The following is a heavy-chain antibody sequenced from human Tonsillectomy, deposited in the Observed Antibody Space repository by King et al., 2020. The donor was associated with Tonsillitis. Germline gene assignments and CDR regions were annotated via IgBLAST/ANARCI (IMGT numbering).Heavy chain of an antibody. CDR1: GFDFSRYT. J-gene: IGHJ4*02. V-gene: IGHV3-21*01. Sequence: QLVESGGGLVKPGGSLRLSCAASGFDFSRYTINWVRQAPGKGLEWVSSISSSSNYIYYADSVKGRFTISRDNAKNSLYLQMNSLRAGDTAVYYCARAIQGSGWIKHYFDYWGQGTLVTVSS. CDR3: ARAIQGSGWIKHYFDY. CDR2: ISSSSNYI. D-gene: IGHD6-19*01.